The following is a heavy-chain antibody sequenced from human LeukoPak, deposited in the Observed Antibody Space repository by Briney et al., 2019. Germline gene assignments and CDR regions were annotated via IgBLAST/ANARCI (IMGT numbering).Heavy chain of an antibody. D-gene: IGHD6-13*01. Sequence: GGSLRLSCAASGSTFSSYAMSWVRQAPGKGLEWVSDISGGGATTFYADSVKGRFTISRDNSKNTLYLQLSSLRAEDTAVYYCAKSTGYSTTGRDFDSWGRGTLVTVSS. V-gene: IGHV3-23*01. CDR2: ISGGGATT. CDR3: AKSTGYSTTGRDFDS. J-gene: IGHJ4*02. CDR1: GSTFSSYA.